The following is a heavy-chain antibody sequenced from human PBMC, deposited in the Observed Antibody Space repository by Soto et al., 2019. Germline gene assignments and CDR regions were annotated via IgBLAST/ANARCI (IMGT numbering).Heavy chain of an antibody. CDR3: ARESTPVVGYCFNGVCYNDY. J-gene: IGHJ4*02. CDR1: GFTFSSYA. Sequence: PGGSLRLSCAASGFTFSSYAMSWVRQAPGKGLEWVSVIRGTADSTYNADSVKGRFTISKDNSKNTVYLQMNSLRAEDTAVYYCARESTPVVGYCFNGVCYNDYWGQGTLVTVSS. CDR2: IRGTADST. D-gene: IGHD2-8*01. V-gene: IGHV3-23*01.